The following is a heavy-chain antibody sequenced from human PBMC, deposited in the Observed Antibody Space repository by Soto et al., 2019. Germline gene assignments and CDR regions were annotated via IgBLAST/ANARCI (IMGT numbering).Heavy chain of an antibody. D-gene: IGHD3-22*01. CDR2: INPNSGGT. V-gene: IGHV1-2*04. CDR1: GYTLTGNY. Sequence: ASVKVSCKASGYTLTGNYMHWVRQAPGQGLEWMGWINPNSGGTNYAQKFQGWVTMTRDTSISTAYMELSRLRSDDTAVYYCAIFRAYYDSSGYPTGAFDIWGQGTMVTVSS. J-gene: IGHJ3*02. CDR3: AIFRAYYDSSGYPTGAFDI.